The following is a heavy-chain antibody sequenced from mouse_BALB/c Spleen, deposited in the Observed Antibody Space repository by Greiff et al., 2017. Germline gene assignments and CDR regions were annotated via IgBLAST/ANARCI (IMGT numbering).Heavy chain of an antibody. CDR3: ARPITTAPFAY. J-gene: IGHJ3*01. CDR1: GYSFTSYW. D-gene: IGHD1-2*01. Sequence: VKLMESGPQLVRPGASVKISCKASGYSFTSYWMHWVKQRPGQGLEWIGMIDPSDSETRLNQKFKDKATLTVDKSSSTAYMQLSSPTSEDSAVYYCARPITTAPFAYWGQGTLVTVSA. V-gene: IGHV1S126*01. CDR2: IDPSDSET.